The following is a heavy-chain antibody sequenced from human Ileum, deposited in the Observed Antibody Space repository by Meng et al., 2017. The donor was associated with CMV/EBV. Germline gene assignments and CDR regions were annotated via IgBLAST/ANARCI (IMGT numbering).Heavy chain of an antibody. Sequence: SGCIFCSYGMHWVRQTPGKELEWVAVIWYDGSRTYYGNSVQGRFSISRDNSKNTVYLQMNSLRAEDTAVYYCAKTHVERDVQVGYFDFWGQGTLVTVSS. CDR3: AKTHVERDVQVGYFDF. CDR2: IWYDGSRT. V-gene: IGHV3-33*06. J-gene: IGHJ4*02. CDR1: GCIFCSYG. D-gene: IGHD5-24*01.